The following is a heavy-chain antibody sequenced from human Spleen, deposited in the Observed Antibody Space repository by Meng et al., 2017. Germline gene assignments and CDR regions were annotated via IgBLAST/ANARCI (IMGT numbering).Heavy chain of an antibody. CDR3: ARGYFWGIALAGVYFDW. V-gene: IGHV1-2*06. D-gene: IGHD6-19*01. CDR1: GYTFTGYY. J-gene: IGHJ4*02. Sequence: ASVKVSCKASGYTFTGYYMYWVRQATGQGLEWMGRMNPNSGGTNYAQKFQGRVTMTRDTSISTAYMELSRLRSDDTAVYYCARGYFWGIALAGVYFDWWGQGALVTVSS. CDR2: MNPNSGGT.